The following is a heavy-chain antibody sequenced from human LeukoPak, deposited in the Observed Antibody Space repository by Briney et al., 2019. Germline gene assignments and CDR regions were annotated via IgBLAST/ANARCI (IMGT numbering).Heavy chain of an antibody. D-gene: IGHD4-17*01. CDR1: GGSISSYY. CDR3: ARATTVTTNYYYGMDV. J-gene: IGHJ6*02. Sequence: PSETLSLTCTVSGGSISSYYWSWIRQPPGKGLEWIGYIYYSGSTNYNPSLKSRVTISVDTSKNQFSLKLSSVTAADTAVYYCARATTVTTNYYYGMDVWGQGTTATVSS. CDR2: IYYSGST. V-gene: IGHV4-59*01.